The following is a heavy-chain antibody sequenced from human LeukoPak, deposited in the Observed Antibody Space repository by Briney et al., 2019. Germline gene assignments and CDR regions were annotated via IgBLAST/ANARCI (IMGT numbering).Heavy chain of an antibody. D-gene: IGHD6-19*01. CDR2: IGGSGDKT. Sequence: GGSLRLSCAASGFTFNRNAISWVRQAPGKGLEWVSTIGGSGDKTFYADSVKGRFTISRDNSKNMVHLQMNSLTGEDTALYYCVRRGDASGGWGDHDFWGQGALVTVSS. CDR1: GFTFNRNA. V-gene: IGHV3-23*01. CDR3: VRRGDASGGWGDHDF. J-gene: IGHJ4*02.